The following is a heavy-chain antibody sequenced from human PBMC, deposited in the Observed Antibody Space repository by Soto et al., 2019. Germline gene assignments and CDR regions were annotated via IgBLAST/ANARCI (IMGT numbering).Heavy chain of an antibody. D-gene: IGHD6-6*01. J-gene: IGHJ5*02. CDR1: GYTFTSYD. V-gene: IGHV1-8*01. CDR2: VNPNSGNT. CDR3: AREGYSSSSGPRGNWFDP. Sequence: QVQLVQSGAEVKKPGASVKVSCKASGYTFTSYDINWVRQATGQGLEWVGWVNPNSGNTGYAQKFQGRVTMTKNTSISTAYMELSSLRSEYTAVYYCAREGYSSSSGPRGNWFDPWGQGTLVTVSS.